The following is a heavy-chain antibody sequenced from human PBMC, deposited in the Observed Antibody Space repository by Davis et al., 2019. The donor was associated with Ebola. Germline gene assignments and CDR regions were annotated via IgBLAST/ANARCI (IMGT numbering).Heavy chain of an antibody. CDR2: INDIGGNP. J-gene: IGHJ3*01. Sequence: PAESLTISCEVSGFTFSSYAMSWVRQAPGTGLQWVSGINDIGGNPQHADSVKGRFTITRDNSKNMLFLQMNSLRVEDTAVYYCAREMRGLGALDLWGQGTMVAVSS. V-gene: IGHV3-23*01. CDR3: AREMRGLGALDL. D-gene: IGHD3-16*01. CDR1: GFTFSSYA.